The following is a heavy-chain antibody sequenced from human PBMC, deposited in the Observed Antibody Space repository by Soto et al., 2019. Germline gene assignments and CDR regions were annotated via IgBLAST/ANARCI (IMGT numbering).Heavy chain of an antibody. CDR2: IKPDGSEQ. Sequence: GGSLRLSCAASEFTFDKYYMTWVRQAPGKGPEWVANIKPDGSEQYYVDSVKGRFTISRDNANNSLYLQMNSLRAEDTAVYFCARGNWNYYYGFDVWGQGTTVXV. CDR1: EFTFDKYY. CDR3: ARGNWNYYYGFDV. D-gene: IGHD1-20*01. J-gene: IGHJ6*02. V-gene: IGHV3-7*01.